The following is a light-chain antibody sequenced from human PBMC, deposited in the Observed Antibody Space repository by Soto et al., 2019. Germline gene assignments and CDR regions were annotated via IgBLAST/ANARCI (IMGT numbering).Light chain of an antibody. J-gene: IGKJ2*01. CDR2: GAS. Sequence: EIVLTQSPGTLSLSPGERATLSCRASQSVSSSYLAWYQQKPGQAPRPLIYGASSRATGIPDRFSGSGSGTDSTLTISRLEPEDLAVYYCQQYGSSPYTFGQGTKLEIK. CDR1: QSVSSSY. CDR3: QQYGSSPYT. V-gene: IGKV3-20*01.